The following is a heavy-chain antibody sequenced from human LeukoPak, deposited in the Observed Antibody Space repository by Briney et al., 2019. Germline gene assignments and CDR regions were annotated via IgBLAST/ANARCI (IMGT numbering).Heavy chain of an antibody. D-gene: IGHD1-26*01. Sequence: GGSLRLSCAASGFTFSNNDMHWVRQGPGKGLGWVSAIDTSGDTYYPGSVKGRFTISRENAKNILYLQMNSLRVGDTAVYYCARGSTTVAFEIWGQGTMVSVSS. V-gene: IGHV3-13*01. CDR1: GFTFSNND. CDR3: ARGSTTVAFEI. CDR2: IDTSGDT. J-gene: IGHJ3*02.